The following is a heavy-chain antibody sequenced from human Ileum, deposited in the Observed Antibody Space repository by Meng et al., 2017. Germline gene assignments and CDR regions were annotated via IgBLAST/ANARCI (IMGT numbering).Heavy chain of an antibody. D-gene: IGHD2-2*02. Sequence: LQSWGAGRLKPLATLSPSCAVCGGACDGDYWTWIRQSPGKDLEWIGEINHSGSTNVNPSLKSRVTMSVDTSKKQFSLNLTSVTAADTAMYYCVISLLVPTDIRTEYFPLWGQGTLVTVSS. CDR3: VISLLVPTDIRTEYFPL. CDR2: INHSGST. CDR1: GGACDGDY. V-gene: IGHV4-34*01. J-gene: IGHJ1*01.